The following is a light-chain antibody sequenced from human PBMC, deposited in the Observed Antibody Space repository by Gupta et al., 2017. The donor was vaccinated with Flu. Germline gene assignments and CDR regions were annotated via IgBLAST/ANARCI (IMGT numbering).Light chain of an antibody. CDR3: QEYHQRSRYT. V-gene: IGKV3-15*01. CDR1: QSVVAV. J-gene: IGKJ2*01. CDR2: AAA. Sequence: VLTQSPAPLSVSPGDRVTLPCRACQSVVAVLAGYQQKTGQAPRLLIDAAATRAEDIPGRISGTGAGTDFTLTISSLQPEDVAVYYCQEYHQRSRYTFGQGTRLDIK.